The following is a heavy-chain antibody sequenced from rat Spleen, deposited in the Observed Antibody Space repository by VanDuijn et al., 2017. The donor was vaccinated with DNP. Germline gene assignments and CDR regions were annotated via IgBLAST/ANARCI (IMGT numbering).Heavy chain of an antibody. J-gene: IGHJ4*01. CDR2: VNSAGTT. Sequence: EVQLQESGPGLVQTSQSLSLTCSVTGYSITSSYRWNWIRKFPGNKLEWMGSVNSAGTTNYNPSLKSRISITRDTSKNQLFLQVNSVTTEDTATYYCARWTGYNPPYAMDAWRQGTSVTVSS. V-gene: IGHV3-3*01. D-gene: IGHD1-4*01. CDR1: GYSITSSYR. CDR3: ARWTGYNPPYAMDA.